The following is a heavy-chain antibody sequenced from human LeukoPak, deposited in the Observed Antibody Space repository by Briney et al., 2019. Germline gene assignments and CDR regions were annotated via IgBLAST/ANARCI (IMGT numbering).Heavy chain of an antibody. CDR1: GDSVSIYY. CDR3: ARAGNNWSFEY. V-gene: IGHV4-59*02. CDR2: IYYRGNT. J-gene: IGHJ4*02. D-gene: IGHD1-1*01. Sequence: SETLSLTCTVSGDSVSIYYWSWIRQPPGKGLEWIGYIYYRGNTNYNPSLKSRVTMAVDTSKNQFSLKVSSVTAADTAVYYCARAGNNWSFEYWGQGTLVTVSS.